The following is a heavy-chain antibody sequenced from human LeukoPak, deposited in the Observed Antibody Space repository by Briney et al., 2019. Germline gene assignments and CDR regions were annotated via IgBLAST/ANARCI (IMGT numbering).Heavy chain of an antibody. D-gene: IGHD3-22*01. CDR2: INPSGGST. CDR1: GYTFTSYY. J-gene: IGHJ4*02. CDR3: ATDLSSGYHGGHDY. Sequence: ASVKVSCKASGYTFTSYYMHWVRQAPGQGLEWMGIINPSGGSTSYAQKFQGRVTMTEDTSTDTAYMELSSLRSEDTAVYYCATDLSSGYHGGHDYWGQGTLVTVSS. V-gene: IGHV1-46*01.